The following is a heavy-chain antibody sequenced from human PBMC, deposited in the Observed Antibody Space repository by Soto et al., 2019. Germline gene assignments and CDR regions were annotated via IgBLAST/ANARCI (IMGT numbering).Heavy chain of an antibody. CDR1: GGTFSSYA. CDR2: IIPIFGTA. J-gene: IGHJ6*02. CDR3: ARVHEGGMDV. Sequence: ASVKVSCKASGGTFSSYAISWVRQAPGQGLEWMGGIIPIFGTANYAQKFQGRVTITADESTSTAYMELSSLRSEDTAVYYCARVHEGGMDVWGQGXTVTVYS. V-gene: IGHV1-69*13.